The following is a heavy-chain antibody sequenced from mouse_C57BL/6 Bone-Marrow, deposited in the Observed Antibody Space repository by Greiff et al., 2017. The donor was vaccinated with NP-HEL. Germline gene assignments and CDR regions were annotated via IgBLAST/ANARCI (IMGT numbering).Heavy chain of an antibody. J-gene: IGHJ3*01. Sequence: QVQLQQPGAELVKPGASVKLSCKASGYTFTTYWMQWVKQRPGQGLEWIGEIDPSDSYTTYNQKFKGKATLTVDTSSSTANMQLSSLTSECSAVYYCARKAYYGRSYEFAYWGQGTLVTVSA. CDR3: ARKAYYGRSYEFAY. V-gene: IGHV1-50*01. CDR2: IDPSDSYT. D-gene: IGHD1-1*01. CDR1: GYTFTTYW.